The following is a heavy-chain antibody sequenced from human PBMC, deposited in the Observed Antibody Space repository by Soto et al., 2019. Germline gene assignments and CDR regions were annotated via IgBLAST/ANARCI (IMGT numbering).Heavy chain of an antibody. Sequence: EVQLVESGGGLVKPGGSLRLSCAASGFTFSSYSMNWVRQAPGKGLEWVSSISSSSSYIYYADSVKGRFTISRDNAKNSLYLQMNSLRAEDTAVYYCARDGASSTPMGGHWFDPWGQGTLVTVSS. D-gene: IGHD6-13*01. V-gene: IGHV3-21*01. J-gene: IGHJ5*02. CDR2: ISSSSSYI. CDR1: GFTFSSYS. CDR3: ARDGASSTPMGGHWFDP.